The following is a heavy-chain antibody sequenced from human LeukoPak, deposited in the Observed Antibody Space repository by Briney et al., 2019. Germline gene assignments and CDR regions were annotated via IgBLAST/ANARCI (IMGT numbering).Heavy chain of an antibody. J-gene: IGHJ5*02. Sequence: SKTLSLTCTVSGGSISSGGYYWSWIRQHPGKGLEWIGYIDYSGSTYYNPSLKSRVTISVDTSKNQFSLKLSSVTAADTAVYYCARSDGSTLDPWGQGPLVTVSS. D-gene: IGHD2-2*01. CDR3: ARSDGSTLDP. CDR2: IDYSGST. V-gene: IGHV4-31*03. CDR1: GGSISSGGYY.